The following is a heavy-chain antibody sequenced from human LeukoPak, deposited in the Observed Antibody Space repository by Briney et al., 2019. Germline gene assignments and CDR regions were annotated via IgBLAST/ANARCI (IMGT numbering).Heavy chain of an antibody. Sequence: GGSLRLSCAASGFTFSSYAMSWVRQAPGKGLEWVSAISGSGGSTYYADSVKGRSTISRDNSKNTLYLQMNSLRAEDTAVYYCAKEGRDIVVVVAATNLFDYWGQGTLVTVSS. CDR2: ISGSGGST. V-gene: IGHV3-23*01. CDR3: AKEGRDIVVVVAATNLFDY. D-gene: IGHD2-15*01. CDR1: GFTFSSYA. J-gene: IGHJ4*02.